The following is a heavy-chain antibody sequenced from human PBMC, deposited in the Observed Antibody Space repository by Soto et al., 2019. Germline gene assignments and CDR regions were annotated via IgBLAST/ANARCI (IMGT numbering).Heavy chain of an antibody. Sequence: SVKVSCKASGGTFSSYAISWVRQAPGQGLEWMGGIIPVFGTANYAQKFQGRVTITADESTSTAYMELSSLRSEDTAVYYCARADPSSIAARGPPHYYYYGMDVWGQGTTVTVSS. CDR3: ARADPSSIAARGPPHYYYYGMDV. D-gene: IGHD6-6*01. J-gene: IGHJ6*02. CDR1: GGTFSSYA. CDR2: IIPVFGTA. V-gene: IGHV1-69*13.